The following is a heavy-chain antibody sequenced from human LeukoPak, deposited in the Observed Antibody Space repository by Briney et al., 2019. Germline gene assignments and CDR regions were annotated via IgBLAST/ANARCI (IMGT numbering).Heavy chain of an antibody. Sequence: RASETLSLTCTVSGGSISSGDYYWSWIRQPPGKGLEWIGYIYYSGSTYYNPSLKSRVTISVDTSKNQFSLKLSSVTAADTAVYYCARHAHSSSYYFDYWGQGTLVTVSS. J-gene: IGHJ4*02. CDR3: ARHAHSSSYYFDY. CDR2: IYYSGST. V-gene: IGHV4-30-4*01. CDR1: GGSISSGDYY. D-gene: IGHD6-13*01.